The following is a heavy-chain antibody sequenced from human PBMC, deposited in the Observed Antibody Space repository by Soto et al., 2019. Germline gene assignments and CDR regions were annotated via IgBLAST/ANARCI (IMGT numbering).Heavy chain of an antibody. CDR1: GYSFTSYW. V-gene: IGHV5-51*01. J-gene: IGHJ4*02. D-gene: IGHD3-22*01. CDR2: IYPGDSDT. CDR3: ARHVPYYYDSSGYYYFDY. Sequence: RGESLKISCKGSGYSFTSYWIGWVRQMPGKGLEWMGIIYPGDSDTRYSPPFQGQVTISADKSISTAYLQWSSLKASDTAMYYCARHVPYYYDSSGYYYFDYWGQGTLVTVSS.